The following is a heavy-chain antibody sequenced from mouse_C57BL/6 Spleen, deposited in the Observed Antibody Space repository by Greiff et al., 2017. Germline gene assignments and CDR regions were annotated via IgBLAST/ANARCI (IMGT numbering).Heavy chain of an antibody. D-gene: IGHD1-1*02. CDR3: ALSNYGLSYWYFDV. Sequence: QVQLQQPGTELVKPGASVKLSCKASGYTFTSYWMHWVKQRPGQGLEWIGNINPSNGGTNYNEKFKSKATLTVDKSSSTAYMQLSSLTSEDSAVYYCALSNYGLSYWYFDVWGTGTTVTVSS. CDR1: GYTFTSYW. CDR2: INPSNGGT. V-gene: IGHV1-53*01. J-gene: IGHJ1*03.